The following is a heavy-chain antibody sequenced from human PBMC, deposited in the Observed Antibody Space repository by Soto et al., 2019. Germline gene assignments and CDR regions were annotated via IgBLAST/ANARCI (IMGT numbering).Heavy chain of an antibody. J-gene: IGHJ4*02. CDR1: GYTFTSYD. Sequence: ASVKVSCKASGYTFTSYDINWVRQATGQGLEWMGWMNPNSGNTGYAQKFQGRVTMTRNTSISTAYMELSSLRSEDTAVYYCARKYYDFWSGYYYFVYWGQGTLVTVSS. D-gene: IGHD3-3*01. CDR2: MNPNSGNT. V-gene: IGHV1-8*01. CDR3: ARKYYDFWSGYYYFVY.